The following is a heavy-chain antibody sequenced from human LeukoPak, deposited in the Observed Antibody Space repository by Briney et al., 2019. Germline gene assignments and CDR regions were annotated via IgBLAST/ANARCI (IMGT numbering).Heavy chain of an antibody. CDR2: MNPNSGNT. Sequence: ASVKASSKASGYTFTSYDINWVRQATGQGLEWMGWMNPNSGNTGYAQKFQGRVTITRNTSISTAYMELRSLRSDDTAVYYCARDGHRRYYYDSSGREHAFDIWGQGTMVTVSS. J-gene: IGHJ3*02. CDR1: GYTFTSYD. V-gene: IGHV1-8*03. D-gene: IGHD3-22*01. CDR3: ARDGHRRYYYDSSGREHAFDI.